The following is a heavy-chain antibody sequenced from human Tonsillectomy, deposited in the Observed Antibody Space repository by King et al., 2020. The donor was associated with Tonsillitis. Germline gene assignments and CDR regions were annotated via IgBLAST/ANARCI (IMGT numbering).Heavy chain of an antibody. J-gene: IGHJ4*02. D-gene: IGHD5/OR15-5a*01. CDR2: ISFHGTNI. Sequence: VQLVESGGGVVQPGRSLRLSCETSGFTFSNYGMHWVRQAPGQGLEWVATISFHGTNIHHADSVKGRFTISRDNSKNTMYLQMNSLRAEDTAVYYCARERLYNVEWGIDHWGQGTLVTVAS. CDR1: GFTFSNYG. V-gene: IGHV3-33*05. CDR3: ARERLYNVEWGIDH.